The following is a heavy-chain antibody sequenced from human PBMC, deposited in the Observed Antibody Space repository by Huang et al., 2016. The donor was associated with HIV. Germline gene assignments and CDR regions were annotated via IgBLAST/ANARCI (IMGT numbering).Heavy chain of an antibody. J-gene: IGHJ4*02. D-gene: IGHD3-10*01. CDR2: ISDSGGT. Sequence: QLQLQESGPGLVKPSETLSLTCTVSGGSIRSDNYYWGWIRQPPGKGLEWIGSISDSGGTYYNPSLKSRVTITVDTSKNQFSLKMRSVTAADAAVYYCARLPGSITMIRGVITDPYWGQGTLVTVSS. CDR3: ARLPGSITMIRGVITDPY. CDR1: GGSIRSDNYY. V-gene: IGHV4-39*01.